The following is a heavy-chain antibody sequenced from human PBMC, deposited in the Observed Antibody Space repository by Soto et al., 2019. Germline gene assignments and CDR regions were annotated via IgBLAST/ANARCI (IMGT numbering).Heavy chain of an antibody. Sequence: QVQRVESGGGLVKPGGSLRLSCAASGFTFSDYYMSWIRQAPGKGLEWVSYISSSGSTIYYADSWKGRFTISRDNAKNSLYLQMNSLRADDTAVYCCAKDRGSGDYFDSWGQGTLVTVSS. CDR1: GFTFSDYY. V-gene: IGHV3-11*01. CDR2: ISSSGSTI. CDR3: AKDRGSGDYFDS. J-gene: IGHJ4*02. D-gene: IGHD3-10*01.